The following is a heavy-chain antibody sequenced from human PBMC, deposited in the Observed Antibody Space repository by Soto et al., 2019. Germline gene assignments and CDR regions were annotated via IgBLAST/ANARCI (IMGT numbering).Heavy chain of an antibody. J-gene: IGHJ6*02. V-gene: IGHV3-48*03. CDR1: GFTSTGFE. CDR2: ISASGDTV. Sequence: ERLVESGGGFLQPGESLRISCAASGFTSTGFELTWVRQVPGRGLEWVAYISASGDTVYYVDSVQGRFTISRDNARKSLYLQMCSLRVEDTAIYYCAALSVTGGVDVWGQGTTVTVSS. D-gene: IGHD3-16*01. CDR3: AALSVTGGVDV.